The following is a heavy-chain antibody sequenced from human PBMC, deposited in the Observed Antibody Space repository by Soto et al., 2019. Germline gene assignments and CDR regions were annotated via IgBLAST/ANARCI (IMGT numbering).Heavy chain of an antibody. CDR2: ISYDGSNK. J-gene: IGHJ4*02. D-gene: IGHD2-8*01. V-gene: IGHV3-30-3*01. CDR3: ARGEGYCTNGVCGIDY. Sequence: QVQLVESGGGVVQPGRSLRLSCAAGGFTFSSYAMHWVRQAPGKGQEWVAVISYDGSNKYYADSVKGRFTISRDNSKNTLYLQMNSLRAEDTAGYYCARGEGYCTNGVCGIDYWGQGTLVTVSS. CDR1: GFTFSSYA.